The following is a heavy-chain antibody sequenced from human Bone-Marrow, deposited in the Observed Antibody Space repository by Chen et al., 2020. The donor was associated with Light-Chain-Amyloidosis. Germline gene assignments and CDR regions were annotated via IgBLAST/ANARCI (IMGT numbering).Heavy chain of an antibody. CDR2: IYYTGST. Sequence: QVQLQESGPGLVKPSGTLSLTCTVAGASVSSDYHYWTWIRQPPEDRLEWIGYIYYTGSTKYNPSLESRIAISIDTSKNQFSLKVNSVTAADTAVYYCVRRDVRWHIDFWGQGALVTVSS. V-gene: IGHV4-61*01. D-gene: IGHD6-13*01. CDR1: GASVSSDYHY. CDR3: VRRDVRWHIDF. J-gene: IGHJ4*02.